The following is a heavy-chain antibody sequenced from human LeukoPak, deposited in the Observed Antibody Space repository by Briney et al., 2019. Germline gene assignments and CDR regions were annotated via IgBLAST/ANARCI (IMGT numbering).Heavy chain of an antibody. CDR3: ARGRLDCSSTSCYGEDWFDP. V-gene: IGHV4-34*01. D-gene: IGHD2-2*01. CDR2: VIHIGST. J-gene: IGHJ5*02. CDR1: GESFSGFY. Sequence: PSETLSLTCGVYGESFSGFYWSWIRQPPGKGLEWIGQVIHIGSTNYNPSPKSRVTISVDTSKNQLSLKLNSVTAADTAVYYCARGRLDCSSTSCYGEDWFDPWGQGTLVTVSS.